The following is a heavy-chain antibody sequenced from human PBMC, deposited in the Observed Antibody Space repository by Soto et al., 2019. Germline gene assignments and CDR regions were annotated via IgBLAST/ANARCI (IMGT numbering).Heavy chain of an antibody. J-gene: IGHJ4*02. CDR2: INHSGST. Sequence: QVQLQQWGAGLLKPSEALSLTCAVYGGSFTDYYWSWIRQPPGKGLEWIGEINHSGSTNYYPSLRGRVSISVDTSKNQFSLNLTSVTAADTATYYCAREPFSGSSYLAYWGQGNLVTVSS. CDR3: AREPFSGSSYLAY. D-gene: IGHD1-26*01. V-gene: IGHV4-34*01. CDR1: GGSFTDYY.